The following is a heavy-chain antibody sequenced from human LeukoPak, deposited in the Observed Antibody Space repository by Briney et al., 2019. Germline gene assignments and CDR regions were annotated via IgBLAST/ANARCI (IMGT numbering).Heavy chain of an antibody. CDR2: IYYSGST. CDR3: ARVVLANWFDP. V-gene: IGHV4-59*01. D-gene: IGHD3-10*01. CDR1: GGSISSYY. J-gene: IGHJ5*02. Sequence: SETLSLTCTVSGGSISSYYWCSIRQPPGKGLEWIGYIYYSGSTNYNPSLKSRVTISVDTSKNQFSLKLSSVTAADTAVYYCARVVLANWFDPWGQGTLVTVSS.